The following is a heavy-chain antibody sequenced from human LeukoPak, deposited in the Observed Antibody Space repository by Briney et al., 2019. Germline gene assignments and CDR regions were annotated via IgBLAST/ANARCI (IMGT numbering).Heavy chain of an antibody. J-gene: IGHJ5*02. CDR3: AREIMITFGGVIIVNWFDP. CDR1: GYTFTSYG. V-gene: IGHV1-18*01. Sequence: GASVKVSCKASGYTFTSYGISWVRQAPRQGLEWMGWISAYNGNTNYAQKLQGRVTMTTDTSTSTAYMGLRSLRSDDTAVYYCAREIMITFGGVIIVNWFDPWGQGTLVTVSS. CDR2: ISAYNGNT. D-gene: IGHD3-16*02.